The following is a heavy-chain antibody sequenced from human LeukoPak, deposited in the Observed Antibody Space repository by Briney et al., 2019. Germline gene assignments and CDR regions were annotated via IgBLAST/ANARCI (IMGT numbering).Heavy chain of an antibody. CDR2: LSGSGGST. D-gene: IGHD2-21*01. CDR3: AKDDCGGHDNWPYFGYFDY. CDR1: GFTFSSYA. V-gene: IGHV3-23*01. J-gene: IGHJ4*02. Sequence: PGGSLRLSRAASGFTFSSYAMSWVRQAPGKGLEWVSALSGSGGSTYCADSVKGRFTISRDNSKDTLYLQMNSLRAEDTAVYYCAKDDCGGHDNWPYFGYFDYWGQGTLVTVSS.